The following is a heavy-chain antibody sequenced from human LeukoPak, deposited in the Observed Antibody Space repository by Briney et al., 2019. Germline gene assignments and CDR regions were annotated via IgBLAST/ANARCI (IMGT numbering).Heavy chain of an antibody. CDR3: ARGGRVATILHYYYMDV. J-gene: IGHJ6*03. V-gene: IGHV4-38-2*02. D-gene: IGHD5-12*01. Sequence: SETLSLTCSVSDYSINSGYYWGWIRQPPGKGLEWIGEINHSGSTNYNPSLKSRVTISVDTSKNQFSLKLSSVTAADTAVYYCARGGRVATILHYYYMDVWGKGTTVTVSS. CDR2: INHSGST. CDR1: DYSINSGYY.